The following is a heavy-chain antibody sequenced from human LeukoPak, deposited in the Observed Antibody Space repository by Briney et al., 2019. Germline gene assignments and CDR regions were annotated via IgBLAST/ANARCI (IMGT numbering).Heavy chain of an antibody. CDR1: GGSISSGGYS. CDR2: IYHSGST. D-gene: IGHD3-10*01. V-gene: IGHV4-30-2*01. J-gene: IGHJ5*02. CDR3: ARAGTMVRGVSWFDP. Sequence: PSQTLSLTCAVSGGSISSGGYSWSWIRQPPGKGLEWIGYIYHSGSTYYNPSLKSRVTISVDRSKNQFSLKLSSVTAADTAVYYCARAGTMVRGVSWFDPWGQGTLVTVSS.